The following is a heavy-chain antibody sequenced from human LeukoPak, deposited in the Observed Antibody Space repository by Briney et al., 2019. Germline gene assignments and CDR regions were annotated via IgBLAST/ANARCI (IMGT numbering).Heavy chain of an antibody. Sequence: GGSLRLSCAASGFTFSSYGMHWVRQAPGKGLEWVAFIRYDGSNKYYADSVKGRFTISRDNSKNALYLQMNSLRAEDTAVYYCARDLWGTMIVPGSIWGQGTMVTVSS. D-gene: IGHD3-22*01. CDR2: IRYDGSNK. CDR3: ARDLWGTMIVPGSI. V-gene: IGHV3-30*02. J-gene: IGHJ3*02. CDR1: GFTFSSYG.